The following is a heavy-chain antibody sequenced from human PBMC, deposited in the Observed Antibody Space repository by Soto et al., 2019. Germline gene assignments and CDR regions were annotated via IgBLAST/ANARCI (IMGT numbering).Heavy chain of an antibody. J-gene: IGHJ4*02. Sequence: EVQLVESGGGLVQPRGSLRLSCAASGFNFSNYDMHWVRQTSGKGLEWVAGIGTDGDTFYPGSVKGRFSISREDAKNSFYLQMNSLRAEDTAVYYCASGGLYICGQGTLVTVSS. D-gene: IGHD3-16*01. CDR1: GFNFSNYD. CDR2: IGTDGDT. CDR3: ASGGLYI. V-gene: IGHV3-13*01.